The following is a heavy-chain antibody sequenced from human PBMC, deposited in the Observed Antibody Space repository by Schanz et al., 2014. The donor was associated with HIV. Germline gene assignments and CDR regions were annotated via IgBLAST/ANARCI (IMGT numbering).Heavy chain of an antibody. D-gene: IGHD1-26*01. CDR3: ANQRYSGTYRPFDY. CDR1: GFNFNNYA. J-gene: IGHJ4*02. CDR2: ISESGSRS. Sequence: EVQLLESGGGVVQPGGSLRLSCAASGFNFNNYAMTWVRQAPGKGLEWVSSISESGSRSYYADSVKGRFTISRDNSKNTVYLRMSGLRAEDTAVYYCANQRYSGTYRPFDYWGRGTLVTVSS. V-gene: IGHV3-23*01.